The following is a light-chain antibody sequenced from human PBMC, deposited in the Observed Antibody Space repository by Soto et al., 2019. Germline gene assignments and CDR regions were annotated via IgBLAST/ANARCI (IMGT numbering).Light chain of an antibody. V-gene: IGKV3-15*01. Sequence: EIVMTQSPVTLSVSPGERATVSCKTSQSVNTNLAWYQQKPGQVPRLLIYGPSTRAIGIPDRFSGSGSGTKFTLTITSLQSEDFAVYYCHQYHEWPMTFGQGTRLEIK. CDR2: GPS. CDR1: QSVNTN. CDR3: HQYHEWPMT. J-gene: IGKJ5*01.